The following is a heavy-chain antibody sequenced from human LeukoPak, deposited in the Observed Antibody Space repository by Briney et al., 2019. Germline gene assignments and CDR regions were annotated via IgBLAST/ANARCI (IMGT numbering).Heavy chain of an antibody. V-gene: IGHV3-23*01. Sequence: GGSLRLSFAASGFTFSSYAMSWVRQAPGKGLEWVSAIVISGDNTYYADAVKGRVTISRDNSRSTLYLQMNSLRAEDTAVYYCAKDGSSGWGYFDSWGQGTLVTVSS. CDR2: IVISGDNT. J-gene: IGHJ4*02. D-gene: IGHD6-19*01. CDR1: GFTFSSYA. CDR3: AKDGSSGWGYFDS.